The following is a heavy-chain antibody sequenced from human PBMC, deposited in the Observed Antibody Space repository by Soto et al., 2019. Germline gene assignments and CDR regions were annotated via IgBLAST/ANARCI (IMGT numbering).Heavy chain of an antibody. D-gene: IGHD3-10*01. V-gene: IGHV4-30-4*01. CDR3: ARCYGSGSSYYYYYGMDV. CDR2: IYHSGST. CDR1: GGSIRRSDYY. Sequence: SETLSLTCTVSGGSIRRSDYYWSWVRQFPGRGLEWIGYIYHSGSTFYNPSLMSRGAISVDKSKNQFSLKLSSVTAADTAVYYCARCYGSGSSYYYYYGMDVSGPGTTVTVS. J-gene: IGHJ6*02.